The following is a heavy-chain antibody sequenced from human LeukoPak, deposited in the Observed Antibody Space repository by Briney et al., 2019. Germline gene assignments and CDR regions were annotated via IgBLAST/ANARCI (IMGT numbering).Heavy chain of an antibody. D-gene: IGHD6-6*01. CDR2: IKQNGGEI. CDR3: ARSYSSSRIIDY. CDR1: GFIFNKYW. Sequence: PGGSLRLSCAASGFIFNKYWMTWVRQAPGEAPVWVANIKQNGGEIHYLDSVKGRFTISRDDAKNSLYLQMNSLRAGDTAVYYCARSYSSSRIIDYWGQGTLVTVSS. V-gene: IGHV3-7*01. J-gene: IGHJ4*02.